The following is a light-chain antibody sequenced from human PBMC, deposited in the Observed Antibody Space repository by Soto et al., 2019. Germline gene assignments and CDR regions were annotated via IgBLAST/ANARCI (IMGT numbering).Light chain of an antibody. J-gene: IGKJ1*01. CDR1: QSISIW. CDR2: KTP. CDR3: QHYNDYSWT. V-gene: IGKV1-5*03. Sequence: DIHMTQSPSTLSASVGDRVTITCRASQSISIWLAWYQQKPGKAPNLLIYKTPSLESGVPSRFSGSGSGTDFTLTISSLQPDDFATYYCQHYNDYSWTFGQGTKVEIK.